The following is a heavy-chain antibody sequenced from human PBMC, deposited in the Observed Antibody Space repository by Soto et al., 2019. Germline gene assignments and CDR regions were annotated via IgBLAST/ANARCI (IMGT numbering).Heavy chain of an antibody. Sequence: QVQLVESGGGVVQPGRSLRLSCAASGFTFSSYAMHWVRQAPGKGLEWVAVISYDGSNKYYADSVKGRFTISRDNSKKPLYRQMNSLRAEDTAVDYCARDFRRSNWFDPWGQGNLVTVSS. CDR2: ISYDGSNK. CDR1: GFTFSSYA. J-gene: IGHJ5*02. CDR3: ARDFRRSNWFDP. V-gene: IGHV3-30-3*01.